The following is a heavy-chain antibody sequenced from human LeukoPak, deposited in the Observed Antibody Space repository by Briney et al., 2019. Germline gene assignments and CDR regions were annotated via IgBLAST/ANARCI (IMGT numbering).Heavy chain of an antibody. Sequence: SETLSLTCTVSGGSVNTGSYYWSWIRQPPGKGLEWIGYVYYSGSTNSNPSLKSRVTISVDTTKNQFSLKLSPVTAADTAVYYCAGGAAGTRDYWGQGTLVTVSS. CDR2: VYYSGST. J-gene: IGHJ4*02. V-gene: IGHV4-61*01. CDR1: GGSVNTGSYY. CDR3: AGGAAGTRDY. D-gene: IGHD6-13*01.